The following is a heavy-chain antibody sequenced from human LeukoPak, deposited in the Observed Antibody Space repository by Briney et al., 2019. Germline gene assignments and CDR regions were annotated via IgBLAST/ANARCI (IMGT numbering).Heavy chain of an antibody. J-gene: IGHJ6*02. CDR1: GGSFSDYY. CDR3: ARRVRGVIISFYYYNGMDV. CDR2: INHSGAT. V-gene: IGHV4-34*01. Sequence: PSETLSLTCAVYGGSFSDYYWTWIRQSPGKGLEWIGEINHSGATDYNPALKSRGTISLDTSKNQFSLKVRSVTAADTAVYYCARRVRGVIISFYYYNGMDVWGQGTTVTVSS. D-gene: IGHD3-10*01.